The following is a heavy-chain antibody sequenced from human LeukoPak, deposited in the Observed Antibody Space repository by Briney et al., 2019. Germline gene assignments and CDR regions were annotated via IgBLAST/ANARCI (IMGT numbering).Heavy chain of an antibody. J-gene: IGHJ6*02. V-gene: IGHV3-30*18. Sequence: GGSLRLSCAASGFTFSSYWLSWVRQAPGKGLEWVAVISYDGSNKYYADSVKGRLTISRDNSKNTLYLQMNSLRAEDTAVYYCAKETGRMGYYYYGMNVWGQGTTVTVSS. CDR3: AKETGRMGYYYYGMNV. D-gene: IGHD2-8*01. CDR2: ISYDGSNK. CDR1: GFTFSSYW.